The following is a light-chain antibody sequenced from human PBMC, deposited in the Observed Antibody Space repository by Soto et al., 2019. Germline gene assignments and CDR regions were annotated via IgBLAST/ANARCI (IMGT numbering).Light chain of an antibody. CDR1: QSIGNS. Sequence: TVLTQSPATLSLSPGERATLSCKASQSIGNSLGWFQQKPGQAPRLLIDDAFNRATGIPARFTCSGSGSDFTLTLSSLEPEDFGVYYCRQRYNWPLTFGGGTQVEIK. CDR2: DAF. J-gene: IGKJ4*01. CDR3: RQRYNWPLT. V-gene: IGKV3-11*01.